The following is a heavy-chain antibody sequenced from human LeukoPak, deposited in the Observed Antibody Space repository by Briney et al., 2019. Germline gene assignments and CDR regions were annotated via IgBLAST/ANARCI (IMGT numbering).Heavy chain of an antibody. CDR3: ARDGGPYGGYRGYFDY. CDR2: IYYSGST. D-gene: IGHD5-12*01. CDR1: GGSISSGGYY. V-gene: IGHV4-31*03. Sequence: SETLSLICTVSGGSISSGGYYWSWIRQHPGKGLEWIGYIYYSGSTYYNPSLKSRVTISVDTSKNQFSLKLSSVTAADTAVYYCARDGGPYGGYRGYFDYWGQGTLVTVSS. J-gene: IGHJ4*02.